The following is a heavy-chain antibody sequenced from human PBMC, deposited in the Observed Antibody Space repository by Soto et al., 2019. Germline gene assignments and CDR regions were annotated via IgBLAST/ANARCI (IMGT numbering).Heavy chain of an antibody. V-gene: IGHV1-18*01. Sequence: QVQLVQSGGEVKKPGASVKLACTAYGYTFTGSGISWVRQAHGQGLEWMGWIRAYNGKTNYAQNVQGRVTMTTDTSTRTAYMDLRSLRSDDTAVYYCARGGDVNYYHGMDVWGQGTTVTVSS. CDR2: IRAYNGKT. CDR1: GYTFTGSG. D-gene: IGHD5-12*01. CDR3: ARGGDVNYYHGMDV. J-gene: IGHJ6*02.